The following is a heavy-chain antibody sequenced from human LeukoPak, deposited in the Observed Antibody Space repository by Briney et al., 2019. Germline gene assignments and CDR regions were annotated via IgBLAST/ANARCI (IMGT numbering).Heavy chain of an antibody. J-gene: IGHJ4*02. Sequence: SGGTLRLSCAASGFTFSSYGMSWVRQAPGKGLEWVSAISGSGGSTYYADSVKGRFTISRDNSKNTLYLQMNSLRAEDTAVYYCAKDRKGIWDSTVFDYWGQGTLVTVSS. D-gene: IGHD4-17*01. CDR2: ISGSGGST. CDR1: GFTFSSYG. V-gene: IGHV3-23*01. CDR3: AKDRKGIWDSTVFDY.